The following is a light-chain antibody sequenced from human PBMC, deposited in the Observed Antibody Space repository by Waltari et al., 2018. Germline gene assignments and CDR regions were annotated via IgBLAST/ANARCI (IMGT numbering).Light chain of an antibody. V-gene: IGLV1-44*01. Sequence: QSVLTQSPSASGTPGQRVTISCSGSSSTIGSTTVNWYQHLPGTAPNLLISTNNQRSSGVPDRFSGSKSGTSASLAISGLQSEDEADYFCAAWDDRLNGPVFGGGTKVTVL. CDR2: TNN. J-gene: IGLJ3*02. CDR1: SSTIGSTT. CDR3: AAWDDRLNGPV.